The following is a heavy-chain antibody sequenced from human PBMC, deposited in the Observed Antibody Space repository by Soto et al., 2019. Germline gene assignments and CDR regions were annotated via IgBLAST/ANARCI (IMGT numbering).Heavy chain of an antibody. CDR1: GVSINSGGYY. D-gene: IGHD1-1*01. J-gene: IGHJ3*02. CDR2: IYYTGHT. CDR3: ARGSQLERDALDI. V-gene: IGHV4-31*03. Sequence: QVQLQESGPGLVKPSQTLSPTCSVSGVSINSGGYYWSWIRHHPGKGLEWIGYIYYTGHTFYNASLKSRVAMSLDTSKNQFSLKLCSVTAADTAVYYCARGSQLERDALDIWGQGAMVTVSS.